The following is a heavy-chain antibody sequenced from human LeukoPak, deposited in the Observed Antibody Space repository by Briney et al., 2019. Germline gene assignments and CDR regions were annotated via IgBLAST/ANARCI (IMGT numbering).Heavy chain of an antibody. V-gene: IGHV4-39*07. Sequence: SETLSLTCTVSGGSISSSSYYWGWIRQPPEKGLEWIGSIYYSGSTYYNPSLKGRVTISVDTSKNQCSLKLSSVTAADTALYYCASYDSSGSDAFDIWGQGTMVTVSS. CDR1: GGSISSSSYY. CDR3: ASYDSSGSDAFDI. J-gene: IGHJ3*02. CDR2: IYYSGST. D-gene: IGHD3-22*01.